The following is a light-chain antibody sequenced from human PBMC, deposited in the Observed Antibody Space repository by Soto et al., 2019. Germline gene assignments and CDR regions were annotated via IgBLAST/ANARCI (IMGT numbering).Light chain of an antibody. CDR1: QSISSW. J-gene: IGKJ1*01. Sequence: DIQMTQSPSTLSESVGDRVTITCRASQSISSWLAWYQQKPGKAPKLLIYKASSLESGVPSRFSGSGSGTEFTLTISSLQPDDFATYYCQPYNRYWTFGQGTKVEIK. CDR2: KAS. V-gene: IGKV1-5*03. CDR3: QPYNRYWT.